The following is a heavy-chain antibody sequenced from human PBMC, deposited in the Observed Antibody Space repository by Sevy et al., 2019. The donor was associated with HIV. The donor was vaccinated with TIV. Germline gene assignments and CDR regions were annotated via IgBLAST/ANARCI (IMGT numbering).Heavy chain of an antibody. CDR2: ISGTGGST. D-gene: IGHD7-27*01. J-gene: IGHJ4*02. CDR1: GFTFSSYG. Sequence: GGSLRLSCEASGFTFSSYGMSWVRQAPGKGLEWVSYISGTGGSTDYADSVKGRFTISRDNSKNTLYIHMICLRAEDTAVYFCAKDGGRNWDQFFFDSWGQGTLVTVSS. CDR3: AKDGGRNWDQFFFDS. V-gene: IGHV3-23*01.